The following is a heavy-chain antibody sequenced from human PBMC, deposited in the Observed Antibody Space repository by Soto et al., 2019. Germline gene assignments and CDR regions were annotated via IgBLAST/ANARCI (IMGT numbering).Heavy chain of an antibody. CDR2: ISNNGGNT. V-gene: IGHV3-30-3*01. CDR3: AREWCISVAAPGY. D-gene: IGHD6-19*01. Sequence: QVQLVESGGGVVQPGRSLKLSCAASEFTFSPYTMYWVRQAPGTVLEWVAGISNNGGNTYYLDSVKGRFTISRDNSKKTLYLERNSLRVEDTAVYYCAREWCISVAAPGYWGQGTLGTVSS. CDR1: EFTFSPYT. J-gene: IGHJ4*02.